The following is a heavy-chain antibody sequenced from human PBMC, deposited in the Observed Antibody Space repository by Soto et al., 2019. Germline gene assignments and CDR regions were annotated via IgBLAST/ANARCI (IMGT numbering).Heavy chain of an antibody. CDR1: GYSISSSNW. CDR3: ARREIQGPIDY. D-gene: IGHD1-26*01. J-gene: IGHJ4*02. Sequence: QVQLQESGPGLVKPSDTLSLTCAVSGYSISSSNWWGWIRQPPGKGLEWIGYIYYSGTTYYNPSLKSRVPMSVDTSKNQFSLQLTSVTAVDTAVYYCARREIQGPIDYWGQGTLVTVSS. CDR2: IYYSGTT. V-gene: IGHV4-28*01.